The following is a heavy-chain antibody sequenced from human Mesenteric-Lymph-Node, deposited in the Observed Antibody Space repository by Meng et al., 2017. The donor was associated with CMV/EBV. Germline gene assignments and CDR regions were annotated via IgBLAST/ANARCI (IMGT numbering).Heavy chain of an antibody. CDR1: GFTFSNAW. CDR3: TGSSWRSDFDY. J-gene: IGHJ4*02. D-gene: IGHD6-13*01. CDR2: IKSKTDGGTT. Sequence: CAASGFTFSNAWMSWVRQAPGKGLEWVGRIKSKTDGGTTDYAAPVKGRFTISRDDSKNTLYLQMNSLKTEDTAVYYCTGSSWRSDFDYWGRGTLVTVSS. V-gene: IGHV3-15*01.